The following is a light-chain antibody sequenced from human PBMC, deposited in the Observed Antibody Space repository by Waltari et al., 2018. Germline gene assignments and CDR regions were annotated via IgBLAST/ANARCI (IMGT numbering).Light chain of an antibody. V-gene: IGKV1-5*03. CDR1: QSIGSW. CDR2: KAS. J-gene: IGKJ1*01. CDR3: QQYNSYSGT. Sequence: DIQMTQSPSTLSASVGDRVTITCRASQSIGSWLAWYQQKPGKAPKLLIYKASSLETGVPSRFSGSGSGTDFTRTNSSLQSDDFATYYCQQYNSYSGTFGQGTKVDIK.